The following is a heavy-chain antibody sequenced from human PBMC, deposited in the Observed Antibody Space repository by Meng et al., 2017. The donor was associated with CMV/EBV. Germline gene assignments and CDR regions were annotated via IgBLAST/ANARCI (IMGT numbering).Heavy chain of an antibody. CDR2: IIPIFGTA. CDR1: GGTFSSYA. V-gene: IGHV1-69*05. D-gene: IGHD3-22*01. CDR3: AGTYYYDSSGYYYSAFDI. Sequence: SVKVSCKASGGTFSSYAIRWVRQAPGQGLEWMGGIIPIFGTANYAQKFQGRVTITTDESTSTAYMELSSLRSEDTAVYYCAGTYYYDSSGYYYSAFDIWGQGTMVTVSS. J-gene: IGHJ3*02.